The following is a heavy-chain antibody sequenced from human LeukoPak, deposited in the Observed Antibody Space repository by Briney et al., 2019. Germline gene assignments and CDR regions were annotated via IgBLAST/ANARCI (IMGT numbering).Heavy chain of an antibody. V-gene: IGHV7-4-1*02. CDR3: ARSLFYYYDSSGYSHPDY. J-gene: IGHJ4*02. CDR2: INTNTGNP. D-gene: IGHD3-22*01. CDR1: GYTFTSYA. Sequence: ASVKVSCKASGYTFTSYAMHWVRQAPGQGLEWMGWINTNTGNPTYAQGFTGRFVFSLDTSVSTAYLQISSLKAEDTAVYYCARSLFYYYDSSGYSHPDYWGQGTLVTVSS.